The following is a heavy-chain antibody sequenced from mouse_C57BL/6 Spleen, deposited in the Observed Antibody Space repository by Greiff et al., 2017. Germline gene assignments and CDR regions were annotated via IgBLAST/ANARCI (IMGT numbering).Heavy chain of an antibody. D-gene: IGHD1-1*01. CDR3: ARCVTTVVATDYFDY. V-gene: IGHV1-4*01. CDR2: INPSSGYT. Sequence: QVQLQQSGAELARPGASVKMSCKASGYTFTSYTMHWVKQRPGQGLEWIGYINPSSGYTKYNQKFKDKATLTADKSSSTAYMQLSSLTSEDSAVYYCARCVTTVVATDYFDYWGQGTTLTVSS. J-gene: IGHJ2*01. CDR1: GYTFTSYT.